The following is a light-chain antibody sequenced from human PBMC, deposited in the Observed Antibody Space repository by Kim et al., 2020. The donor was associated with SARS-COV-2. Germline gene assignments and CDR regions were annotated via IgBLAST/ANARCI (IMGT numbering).Light chain of an antibody. CDR2: GAF. V-gene: IGKV1-9*01. CDR3: QQLSSFPIP. J-gene: IGKJ5*01. Sequence: IQLTQSPSSLSASVGDRVTITCRASQGISSSLAWYQQEPGKAPKLVIYGAFTLQSGVPSRFSGSGSGTDFTLTISSLQPEDFATYYCQQLSSFPIPFGQATRLEFK. CDR1: QGISSS.